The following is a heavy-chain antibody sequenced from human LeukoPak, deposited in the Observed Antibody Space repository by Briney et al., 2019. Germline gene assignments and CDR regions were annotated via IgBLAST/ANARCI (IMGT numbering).Heavy chain of an antibody. Sequence: SETLSLTCAVYGGSFSGYYWSWIRQPPGKGLEWIGEINHSGSTNYNPSLKSRVTISVDTSKNQFSLQLRSMTTADTAVYYCVRGPYGASISKWFDPWGQGTQVIVSP. CDR1: GGSFSGYY. J-gene: IGHJ5*02. CDR2: INHSGST. V-gene: IGHV4-34*01. D-gene: IGHD4/OR15-4a*01. CDR3: VRGPYGASISKWFDP.